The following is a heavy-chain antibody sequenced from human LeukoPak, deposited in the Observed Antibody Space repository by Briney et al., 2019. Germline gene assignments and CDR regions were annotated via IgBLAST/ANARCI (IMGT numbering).Heavy chain of an antibody. CDR1: GYSFTSYW. CDR2: IYPGDSDT. J-gene: IGHJ6*02. CDR3: ARQPVYSYGSHYYYGMDV. D-gene: IGHD5-18*01. Sequence: KCGESLKISCKGSGYSFTSYWIGWVRQMPGKGLEWMGIIYPGDSDTRYSPSFQGQVTISADKSISTAYLQWSSLKASDTAMYYCARQPVYSYGSHYYYGMDVWGQGTTVTVSS. V-gene: IGHV5-51*01.